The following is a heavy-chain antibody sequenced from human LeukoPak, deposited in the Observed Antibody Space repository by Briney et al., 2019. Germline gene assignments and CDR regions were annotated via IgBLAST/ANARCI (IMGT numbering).Heavy chain of an antibody. V-gene: IGHV3-48*01. Sequence: GGSLRLSCAASGFTFSSYSMNWVRKAPGKGLEWVSYISSSSSTIYYADSVKGRFTISRDNAKNSLYLQMNSLRAEDTAVYYCAREPGYDSSGYYPNYYYYYMDVWGKGTTVTVSS. CDR2: ISSSSSTI. CDR3: AREPGYDSSGYYPNYYYYYMDV. CDR1: GFTFSSYS. J-gene: IGHJ6*03. D-gene: IGHD3-22*01.